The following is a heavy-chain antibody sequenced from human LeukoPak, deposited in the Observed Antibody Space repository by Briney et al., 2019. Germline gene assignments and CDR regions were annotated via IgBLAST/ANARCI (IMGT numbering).Heavy chain of an antibody. CDR2: ISAYNGNT. V-gene: IGHV1-18*01. CDR3: ARDKRIRALYSSSPSPWFDP. CDR1: GYTFTSYG. Sequence: ASVKVSCKASGYTFTSYGISWVRQAPGQGLEWMGWISAYNGNTNYAQKLQGRVTMTTDTSTSTAYMELRSLRSDDTAVYYCARDKRIRALYSSSPSPWFDPWGQGTLVTVSS. J-gene: IGHJ5*02. D-gene: IGHD6-13*01.